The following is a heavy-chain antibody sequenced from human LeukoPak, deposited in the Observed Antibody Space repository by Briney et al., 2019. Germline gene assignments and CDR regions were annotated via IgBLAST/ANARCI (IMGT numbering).Heavy chain of an antibody. D-gene: IGHD3-10*01. Sequence: SETLSLTCTVSGGSISSYYWSWIRQPPGKGLEWIGYIYYSGSTNYNPSLKSRVTISVDTSKNQFSLKLSSVTAADTAVYYCARGMTVRGVISYYYYYYMDVWGKGTTVTISS. V-gene: IGHV4-59*01. CDR1: GGSISSYY. CDR3: ARGMTVRGVISYYYYYYMDV. CDR2: IYYSGST. J-gene: IGHJ6*03.